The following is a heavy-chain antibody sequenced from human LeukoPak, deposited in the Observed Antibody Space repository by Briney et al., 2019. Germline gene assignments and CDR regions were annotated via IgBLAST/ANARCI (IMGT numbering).Heavy chain of an antibody. D-gene: IGHD4-11*01. CDR1: GFTFSSYS. J-gene: IGHJ5*02. CDR2: ISSSSSYI. Sequence: PGGSLRLSCAASGFTFSSYSMNWVRQAPGKGLEWVSSISSSSSYIYYADSVKGRFTISRDNAKNSLYLQTNSLRAEDTAVYYCAVTPLQYPHRWFDPWGQGTLVTVSS. V-gene: IGHV3-21*04. CDR3: AVTPLQYPHRWFDP.